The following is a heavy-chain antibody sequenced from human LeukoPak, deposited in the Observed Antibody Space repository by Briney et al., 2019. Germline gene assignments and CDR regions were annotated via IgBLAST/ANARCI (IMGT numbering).Heavy chain of an antibody. V-gene: IGHV4-31*03. CDR1: GGSISSGGYY. D-gene: IGHD6-13*01. CDR2: IYYSGST. Sequence: PSQTLSLTCTVSGGSISSGGYYWSWIRQHPGKGLEWIGYIYYSGSTYYYPSLKSRVTISVDTSKNQFSLKLSSVTAADTAVYYCASHFPSYSSTLDAFDIWGRGTMVTVSS. J-gene: IGHJ3*02. CDR3: ASHFPSYSSTLDAFDI.